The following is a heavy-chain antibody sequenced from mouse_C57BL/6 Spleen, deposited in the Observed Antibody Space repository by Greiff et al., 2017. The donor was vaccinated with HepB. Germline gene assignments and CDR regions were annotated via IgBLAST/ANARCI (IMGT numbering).Heavy chain of an antibody. CDR1: GYTFTSYG. Sequence: VQLVESGAELARPGASVKLSCKASGYTFTSYGISWVKQRTGQGLEWIGEIYPRSGNTYYNEKFKGKATLTADKSSSTAYMELRSLTSEDSAVYFCARPYGSSSYYYAMDYWGQGTSVTVSS. J-gene: IGHJ4*01. D-gene: IGHD1-1*01. CDR2: IYPRSGNT. V-gene: IGHV1-81*01. CDR3: ARPYGSSSYYYAMDY.